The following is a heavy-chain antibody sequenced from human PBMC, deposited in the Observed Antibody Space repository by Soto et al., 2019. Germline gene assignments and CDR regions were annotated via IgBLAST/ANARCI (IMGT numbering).Heavy chain of an antibody. D-gene: IGHD3-16*02. V-gene: IGHV4-34*01. Sequence: SETLSLTCAVYGGSFSGYYWSWIRQPPGKGLEWIGEINHSGSTNYNPSLKSRVTISVDTSKNQFSLKLSSVTAADTAVYYCARGSGDYIWGSYRYRAFDFWGQGTMVTVS. CDR1: GGSFSGYY. CDR2: INHSGST. CDR3: ARGSGDYIWGSYRYRAFDF. J-gene: IGHJ3*01.